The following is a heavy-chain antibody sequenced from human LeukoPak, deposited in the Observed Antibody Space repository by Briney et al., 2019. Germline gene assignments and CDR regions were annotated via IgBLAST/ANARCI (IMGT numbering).Heavy chain of an antibody. D-gene: IGHD3-22*01. Sequence: SETLSLTCAVYGGSFSGYYWSWIRQPPGKGLEWIGEINHSGSTNYNPSLKSRVTISVDTSRNQFSLKLSSVTAADTAVYYCARGRLAYYYDSSGYYRGPPPDYWGQGTLVTVSS. CDR3: ARGRLAYYYDSSGYYRGPPPDY. J-gene: IGHJ4*02. CDR1: GGSFSGYY. CDR2: INHSGST. V-gene: IGHV4-34*01.